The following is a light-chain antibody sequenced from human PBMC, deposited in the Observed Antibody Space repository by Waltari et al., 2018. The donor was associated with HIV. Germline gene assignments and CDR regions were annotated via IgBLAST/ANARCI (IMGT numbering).Light chain of an antibody. Sequence: QSALTQPASVSGSPGQSITISCTGTSSDVGGTNYVSWYQKHPGKAPKLLIYEVRNRPSGVSNRFSGSKSGNTASLTISGLQAEDEADYYCTSYTRTSTLFGGGTKLTVL. V-gene: IGLV2-14*01. CDR3: TSYTRTSTL. CDR1: SSDVGGTNY. J-gene: IGLJ2*01. CDR2: EVR.